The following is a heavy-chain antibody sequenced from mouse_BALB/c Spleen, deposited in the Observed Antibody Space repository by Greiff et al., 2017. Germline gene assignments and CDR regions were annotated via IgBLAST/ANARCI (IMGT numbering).Heavy chain of an antibody. CDR3: ARDKYGIY. V-gene: IGHV2-9*02. D-gene: IGHD2-10*02. J-gene: IGHJ3*01. CDR2: IWAGGST. Sequence: QVQLQQSGPGLVAPSQSLSITCTVSGFSLTSYGVHWVRQPPGKGLEWLGVIWAGGSTNYNSALMSRLSISKDNSKSQVFLKMNSLQTDDTAMYYCARDKYGIYWGQGTLVTVSA. CDR1: GFSLTSYG.